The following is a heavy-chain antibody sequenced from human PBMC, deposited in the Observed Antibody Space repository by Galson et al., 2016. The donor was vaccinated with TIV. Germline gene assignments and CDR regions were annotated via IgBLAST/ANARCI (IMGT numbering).Heavy chain of an antibody. V-gene: IGHV4-30-4*01. CDR2: IYYSGTT. D-gene: IGHD3-10*01. Sequence: TLSLTCTVSGGSISSDDYYWGWIRQPPGKGLEWIGYIYYSGTTHYNPSLKSRASISIDTSKNQFSLNLSSVTAADTAVYYCARELLWFGELLSRPARPTEYYFDSWGQGTLVTVSS. J-gene: IGHJ4*02. CDR1: GGSISSDDYY. CDR3: ARELLWFGELLSRPARPTEYYFDS.